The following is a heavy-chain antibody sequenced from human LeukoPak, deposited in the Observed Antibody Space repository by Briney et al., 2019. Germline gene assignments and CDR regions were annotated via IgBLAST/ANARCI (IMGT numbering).Heavy chain of an antibody. V-gene: IGHV3-33*01. D-gene: IGHD4-17*01. J-gene: IGHJ4*02. CDR3: TRENFDYGDYR. CDR1: GFTFSSYG. Sequence: PGRSLRLSCAASGFTFSSYGMHWVRQAPGKGLEWVAFIWYDGSNKYYADSVKGRFTISRDNSKNTLYLQMNSLRAEDTAVYYCTRENFDYGDYRWGQGTLVTVSS. CDR2: IWYDGSNK.